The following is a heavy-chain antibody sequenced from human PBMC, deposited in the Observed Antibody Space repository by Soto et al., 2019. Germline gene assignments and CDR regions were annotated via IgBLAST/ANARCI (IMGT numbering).Heavy chain of an antibody. CDR3: ARGTLTIFGVYYYGMDV. CDR1: GFTFSDYC. V-gene: IGHV3-11*01. D-gene: IGHD3-3*01. J-gene: IGHJ6*02. Sequence: GGSLRLSCAASGFTFSDYCMSWIRQAPGKGLEWVSYISSSGSTIYYADSVKGRFTISRDNAKNSLYLQMNSLRAEDTAVYYCARGTLTIFGVYYYGMDVWGQGTTVTVSS. CDR2: ISSSGSTI.